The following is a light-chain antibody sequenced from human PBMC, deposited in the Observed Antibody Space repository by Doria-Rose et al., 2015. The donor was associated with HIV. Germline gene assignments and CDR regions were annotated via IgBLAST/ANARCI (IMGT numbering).Light chain of an antibody. V-gene: IGKV1-39*01. CDR3: QQSYSTPLT. Sequence: TQSPSSLSASVGDRVTITCRASQSTGSFLNWYQQKPGKAPKLLIYAASSLLNVVPSRFSGSGPGTDITLTISSLQPEDFATYFCQQSYSTPLTFGGGTKVEIK. CDR2: AAS. J-gene: IGKJ4*01. CDR1: QSTGSF.